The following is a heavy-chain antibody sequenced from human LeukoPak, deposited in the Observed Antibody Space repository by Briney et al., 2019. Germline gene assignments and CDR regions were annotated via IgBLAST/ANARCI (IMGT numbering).Heavy chain of an antibody. Sequence: PGGSLRLSCAASGFTFSSYAMHWVRQAPGKGLEWVAVISYDGSNKYYADSVKGRFTISRDNSKNTLYLQMNSLRAEDTAVYYCARGLTMVRGSPSGMDVWGQGTTVTVSS. CDR1: GFTFSSYA. D-gene: IGHD3-10*01. V-gene: IGHV3-30*14. CDR3: ARGLTMVRGSPSGMDV. CDR2: ISYDGSNK. J-gene: IGHJ6*02.